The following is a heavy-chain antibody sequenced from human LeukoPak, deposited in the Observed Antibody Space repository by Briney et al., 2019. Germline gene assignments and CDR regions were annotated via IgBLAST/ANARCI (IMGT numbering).Heavy chain of an antibody. CDR3: TTDAVPRAFDYYYYGMDV. V-gene: IGHV3-15*01. CDR1: GFTFSSYA. J-gene: IGHJ6*02. D-gene: IGHD3-3*02. CDR2: IKSKTDGGTT. Sequence: GGSLRLSCAASGFTFSSYALSWVRQAPGKGLGWVGRIKSKTDGGTTDYAAPVKGRFTISRDDSKNTLYLQMNSLKTEDTAVYYCTTDAVPRAFDYYYYGMDVWGQGTTVTVSS.